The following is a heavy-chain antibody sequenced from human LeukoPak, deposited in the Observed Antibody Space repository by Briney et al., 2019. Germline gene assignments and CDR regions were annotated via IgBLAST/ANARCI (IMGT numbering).Heavy chain of an antibody. Sequence: ASVKVSCKASGYTFTGYHMHWVRQAPEQGLEWMGWINPNIGGTNYAQKFQGRVTMTRDTSISTAYMELSRLRSDDTAVYYCARNLEESSGTSDYWGQGTLVTVSS. CDR2: INPNIGGT. CDR3: ARNLEESSGTSDY. J-gene: IGHJ4*02. CDR1: GYTFTGYH. D-gene: IGHD3-22*01. V-gene: IGHV1-2*02.